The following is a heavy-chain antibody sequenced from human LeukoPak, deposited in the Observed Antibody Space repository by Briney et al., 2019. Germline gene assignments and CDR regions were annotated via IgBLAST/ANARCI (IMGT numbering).Heavy chain of an antibody. Sequence: GGSLRLSCTASGFTLSSYGMSWVRQAPGKGLEWVSAISGSGGNTYYADSVKGRFTISRDNSKNTLYLQMNSLRAEDTAVYYCAKDDGGSYYIYYYYMDVWGKGTTVTISS. CDR1: GFTLSSYG. CDR2: ISGSGGNT. CDR3: AKDDGGSYYIYYYYMDV. J-gene: IGHJ6*03. D-gene: IGHD1-26*01. V-gene: IGHV3-23*01.